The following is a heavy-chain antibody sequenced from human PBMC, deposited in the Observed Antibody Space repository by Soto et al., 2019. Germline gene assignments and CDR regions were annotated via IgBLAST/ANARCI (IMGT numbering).Heavy chain of an antibody. V-gene: IGHV4-31*03. J-gene: IGHJ4*02. CDR1: GGSISSGGYY. CDR3: ARLMAGYSSGYPSYFDY. CDR2: IYYSGST. Sequence: SSETLSLTCTVSGGSISSGGYYWSWIRQHPGKGLEWIGYIYYSGSTYYNPSLKSRVTISVDTSKNQFSLKLSSVTAADTAVYYCARLMAGYSSGYPSYFDYWGQGTLVTVSS. D-gene: IGHD3-22*01.